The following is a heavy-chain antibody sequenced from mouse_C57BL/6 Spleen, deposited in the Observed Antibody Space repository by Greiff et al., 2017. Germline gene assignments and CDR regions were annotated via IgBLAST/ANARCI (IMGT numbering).Heavy chain of an antibody. CDR3: ARWGDGYYGY. Sequence: VQLKQSGPELVKPGASVKISCKASGYTFTDYYMNWVKQSHGKSLEWIGDINPNNGGTSYNQKFKGKATLTVDKSSSTAYMELRSLTSEDSAVYYCARWGDGYYGYWGQGTTLTVSS. CDR2: INPNNGGT. D-gene: IGHD2-3*01. J-gene: IGHJ2*01. CDR1: GYTFTDYY. V-gene: IGHV1-26*01.